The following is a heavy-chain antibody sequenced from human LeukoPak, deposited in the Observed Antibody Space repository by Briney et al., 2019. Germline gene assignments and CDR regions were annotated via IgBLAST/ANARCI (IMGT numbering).Heavy chain of an antibody. Sequence: GASVKVSCKASGYTFTSHWMHWVRQPPGQGLEWMGIINPSDGSTSYSQKFQGRVTMTRDMSTSTVYMELSSLRSEDTAVYYCASGSSSWYYTEMDVWGKGTTVTVSS. CDR1: GYTFTSHW. CDR2: INPSDGST. J-gene: IGHJ6*04. D-gene: IGHD6-13*01. CDR3: ASGSSSWYYTEMDV. V-gene: IGHV1-46*01.